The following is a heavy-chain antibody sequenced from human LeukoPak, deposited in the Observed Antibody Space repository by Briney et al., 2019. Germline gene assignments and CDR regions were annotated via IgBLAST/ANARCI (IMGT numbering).Heavy chain of an antibody. CDR1: GGSISSHY. CDR2: IYYSGST. Sequence: SETLSLTCTVSGGSISSHYWSWIRQPPGKGLGWIGYIYYSGSTNYNPSLKSRVTISVDTSKNQFSLKLSSVTAADTAVYYCARGGLWFGELLYNWFDPWGQGTLVTVSS. D-gene: IGHD3-10*01. CDR3: ARGGLWFGELLYNWFDP. V-gene: IGHV4-59*11. J-gene: IGHJ5*02.